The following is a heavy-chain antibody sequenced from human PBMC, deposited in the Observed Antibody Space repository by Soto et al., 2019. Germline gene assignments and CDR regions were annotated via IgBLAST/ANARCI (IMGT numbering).Heavy chain of an antibody. CDR2: INHLGSI. D-gene: IGHD2-15*01. CDR1: GGSLSDYF. Sequence: PSETLSLTCVVSGGSLSDYFWSWIRQPPGMALEWIGEINHLGSINYNPSLKSRVTISVDTSKNQFSLKLTSVTAADTAVYYCASFECSGGSCYSDGNNWFDPWGQGTLVTVSS. CDR3: ASFECSGGSCYSDGNNWFDP. J-gene: IGHJ5*02. V-gene: IGHV4-34*01.